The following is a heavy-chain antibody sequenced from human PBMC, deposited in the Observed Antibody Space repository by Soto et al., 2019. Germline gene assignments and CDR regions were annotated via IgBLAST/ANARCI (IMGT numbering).Heavy chain of an antibody. V-gene: IGHV1-46*01. Sequence: ASVKVSCKASGYTFTSYYMHWVRQAPGQGLEWMGIINPSGGSTSYAQKFQGRVTMTRDTSTSTVYMELSSLRSEDTAVYYCAADSQQVGYGTLYNYFYGMDVWGQGTTVTVSS. CDR1: GYTFTSYY. J-gene: IGHJ6*02. CDR2: INPSGGST. CDR3: AADSQQVGYGTLYNYFYGMDV. D-gene: IGHD4-17*01.